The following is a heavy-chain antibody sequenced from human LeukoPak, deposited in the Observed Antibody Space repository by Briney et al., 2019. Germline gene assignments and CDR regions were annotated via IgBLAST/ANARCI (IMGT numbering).Heavy chain of an antibody. J-gene: IGHJ4*02. CDR2: IYYGVST. Sequence: PSETLSLTCSVSGGSVRTGDYYWNWIRQPPGRGLEWIGYIYYGVSTDYNPSLKSRVDIPIDTSRKQFSLKLSSVTDADTAVYYCAAGTSSSKARVFDYWGQGILVTVSS. CDR1: GGSVRTGDYY. V-gene: IGHV4-30-4*01. D-gene: IGHD6-6*01. CDR3: AAGTSSSKARVFDY.